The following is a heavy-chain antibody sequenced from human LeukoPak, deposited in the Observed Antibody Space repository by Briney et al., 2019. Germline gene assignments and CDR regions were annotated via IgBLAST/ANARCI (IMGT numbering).Heavy chain of an antibody. CDR3: AREKTCSSTSCYFFDY. J-gene: IGHJ4*02. CDR2: IYYSGST. CDR1: GGSVSSGNYY. D-gene: IGHD2-2*01. Sequence: SETLSLTCTVSGGSVSSGNYYWSWIRQPPGKGLEWIGYIYYSGSTNYHPSLKSRVTISVDTSKNQFSLKLRSVTAADTAVYYCAREKTCSSTSCYFFDYWGQGTLVTVSS. V-gene: IGHV4-61*01.